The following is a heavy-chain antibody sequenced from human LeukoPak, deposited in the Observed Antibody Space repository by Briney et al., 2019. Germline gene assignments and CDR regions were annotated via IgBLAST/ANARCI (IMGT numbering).Heavy chain of an antibody. Sequence: GGSLRLSCAASGFTFSSYAMSWVRQAPGKGLEWVSAISGSGGSTYYADSVKGRFTISRDNSKNTLYLQMHSLRAEDTAVYFCAKYDYYDSNGYYSRGFDYWGQGTLVTVSS. D-gene: IGHD3-22*01. CDR1: GFTFSSYA. J-gene: IGHJ4*02. CDR3: AKYDYYDSNGYYSRGFDY. CDR2: ISGSGGST. V-gene: IGHV3-23*01.